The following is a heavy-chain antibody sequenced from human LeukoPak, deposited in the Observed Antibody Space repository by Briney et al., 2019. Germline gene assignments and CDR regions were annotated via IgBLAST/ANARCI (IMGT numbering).Heavy chain of an antibody. D-gene: IGHD3-3*01. CDR3: AKDAFWSGYYSY. CDR2: ISVGGSTT. V-gene: IGHV3-23*01. J-gene: IGHJ4*02. CDR1: GFTFSTYA. Sequence: GGSLRLSCAATGFTFSTYAMSWVRQAPGKGLEWVSAISVGGSTTYYADSVKGRFTISRDNSKNTLYLQMNSLRAEDTAVYYCAKDAFWSGYYSYWGQGTLVTVSS.